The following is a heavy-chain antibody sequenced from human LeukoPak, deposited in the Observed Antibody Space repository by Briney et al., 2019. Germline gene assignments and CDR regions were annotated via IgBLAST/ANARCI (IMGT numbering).Heavy chain of an antibody. V-gene: IGHV3-48*04. D-gene: IGHD6-6*01. CDR1: GFTFSSYS. J-gene: IGHJ4*02. CDR3: ARADFSSSVDY. CDR2: ISRSGNTI. Sequence: PGGSLRLSCAASGFTFSSYSMNWVRQAPGRGLEWVSYISRSGNTIYYADSVKGRFTISRDNAKNSLYLQMSSLSAEDTAVYYCARADFSSSVDYWGQGTLVTVSS.